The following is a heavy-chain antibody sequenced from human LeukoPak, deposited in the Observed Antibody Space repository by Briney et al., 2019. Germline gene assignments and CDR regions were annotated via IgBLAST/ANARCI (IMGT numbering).Heavy chain of an antibody. D-gene: IGHD5-18*01. V-gene: IGHV3-30*18. Sequence: PGGSLRLSCAASGFTFSSYGMHWVRQTPGKGLEWVAVISYDGSNKYYADSVKGRFTISRDNSKNTLYLQMNSLRAEDTAVYYCAKDTGRSYGPLDYYGMDVWGQGTTVTVSS. CDR1: GFTFSSYG. J-gene: IGHJ6*02. CDR3: AKDTGRSYGPLDYYGMDV. CDR2: ISYDGSNK.